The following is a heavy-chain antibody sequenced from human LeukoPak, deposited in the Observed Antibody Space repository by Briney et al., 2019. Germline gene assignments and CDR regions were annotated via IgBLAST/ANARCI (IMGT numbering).Heavy chain of an antibody. CDR2: INPNSGGT. D-gene: IGHD5-18*01. J-gene: IGHJ5*02. V-gene: IGHV1-2*04. CDR3: ARGGQPGTRWIQLYLNWFDP. CDR1: GYTFTGYX. Sequence: VTVSFTASGYTFTGYXMHWVRQAPGQGLEWMGWINPNSGGTNYAQKFQGWVTMTRDTSISTAYMELSRLRSDDTAVYYCARGGQPGTRWIQLYLNWFDPWGQGTLVTVSS.